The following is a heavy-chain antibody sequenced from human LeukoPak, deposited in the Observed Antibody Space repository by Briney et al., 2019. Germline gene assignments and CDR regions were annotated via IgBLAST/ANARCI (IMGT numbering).Heavy chain of an antibody. CDR2: ISGSGGST. D-gene: IGHD3-10*01. CDR3: ARDRGFDP. Sequence: PGGSLRLSCAASGFTFSSYAMSWVRQAPGKGLEWVSAISGSGGSTYYADSVKGRFTISRDNAKNSLCLQMNSLRAEDTAVYYCARDRGFDPWGQGTLVTVFS. V-gene: IGHV3-23*01. J-gene: IGHJ5*02. CDR1: GFTFSSYA.